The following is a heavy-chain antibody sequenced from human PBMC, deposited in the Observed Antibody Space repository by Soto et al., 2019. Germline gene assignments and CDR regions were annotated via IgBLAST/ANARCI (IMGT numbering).Heavy chain of an antibody. Sequence: AASVKVSCKASGYTFTSYAMHWVRQAPGQRLEWMGWINAGNGNTKYSQKFQGRVTITRDTSASTAYMELSSLRSEDTAVYYCARVPGAYGDYYYYYGMDVWGQGTTVTVSS. CDR1: GYTFTSYA. D-gene: IGHD4-17*01. V-gene: IGHV1-3*01. CDR2: INAGNGNT. CDR3: ARVPGAYGDYYYYYGMDV. J-gene: IGHJ6*02.